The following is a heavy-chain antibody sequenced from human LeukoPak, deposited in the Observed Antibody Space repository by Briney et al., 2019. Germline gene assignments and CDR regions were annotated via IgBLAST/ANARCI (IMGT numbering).Heavy chain of an antibody. Sequence: GGSLRLSCAASGSTFSNYWMSWVRQAPGKGLEWMANIKQDGSEKYYVDSVKGRFTISRDNAKNSLYLQMNSLRAEDTALYYCARVISGSYYYWGQGALVTVSS. CDR3: ARVISGSYYY. CDR1: GSTFSNYW. J-gene: IGHJ4*02. CDR2: IKQDGSEK. V-gene: IGHV3-7*01. D-gene: IGHD1-26*01.